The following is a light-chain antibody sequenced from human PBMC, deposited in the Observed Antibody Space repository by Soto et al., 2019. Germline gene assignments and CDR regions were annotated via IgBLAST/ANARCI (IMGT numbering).Light chain of an antibody. CDR1: HRVSSY. Sequence: EIVMTQSPATLSVSPGERATLSCRASHRVSSYLAWYQQRPGQAPRLLIYGASTRATGIPARFSGSASGTVFTLTISSLQSEDFAVYYCQQYNSWPLTFGGGTKVEIK. CDR2: GAS. CDR3: QQYNSWPLT. V-gene: IGKV3-15*01. J-gene: IGKJ4*01.